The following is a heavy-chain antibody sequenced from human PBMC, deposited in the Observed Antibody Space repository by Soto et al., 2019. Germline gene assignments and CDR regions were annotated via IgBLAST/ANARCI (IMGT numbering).Heavy chain of an antibody. Sequence: EVQLVESGGGLVQPGGSLRLSCAASGFTFSSYSMNWVRQAPGKGLEWVSYISSSSSTIYYADSVKGRFTISRDNAKNSLYLQMNSLRDEDTAVYYCARGFYDSGGYYSNDAFDIWGQGTMVTVSS. CDR2: ISSSSSTI. CDR1: GFTFSSYS. D-gene: IGHD3-22*01. J-gene: IGHJ3*02. CDR3: ARGFYDSGGYYSNDAFDI. V-gene: IGHV3-48*02.